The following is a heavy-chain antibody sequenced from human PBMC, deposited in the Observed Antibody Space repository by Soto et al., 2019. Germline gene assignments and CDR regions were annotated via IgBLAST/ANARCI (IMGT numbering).Heavy chain of an antibody. D-gene: IGHD3-10*02. J-gene: IGHJ5*02. CDR1: GGSISSSNW. CDR3: ARVTAITMLSWFDP. CDR2: IYHSGST. V-gene: IGHV4-4*02. Sequence: SETLSLTCAVSGGSISSSNWWSWVRQPPGKGREWIGEIYHSGSTNYNPSLKSRVTISXXXXXXQXAXTXXXVTAXGTALDYCARVTAITMLSWFDPWGQGTLVTVSS.